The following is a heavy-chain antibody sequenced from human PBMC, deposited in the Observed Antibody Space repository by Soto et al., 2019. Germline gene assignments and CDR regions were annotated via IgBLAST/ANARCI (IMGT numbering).Heavy chain of an antibody. CDR1: GFTLSSSI. Sequence: GGSLRLSCAASGFTLSSSIVNWVRQAPGKGLEWVSGISVSGGRTGYAESVKGRFTISRDNSKNTLYLQMNSLRAEDTAVYYCAKRLPGDGVFDYWGQGTLVTVSS. CDR3: AKRLPGDGVFDY. CDR2: ISVSGGRT. D-gene: IGHD4-17*01. V-gene: IGHV3-23*01. J-gene: IGHJ4*02.